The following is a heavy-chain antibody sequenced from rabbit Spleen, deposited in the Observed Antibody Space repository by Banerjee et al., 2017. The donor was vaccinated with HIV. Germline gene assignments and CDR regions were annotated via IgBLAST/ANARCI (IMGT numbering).Heavy chain of an antibody. V-gene: IGHV1S45*01. J-gene: IGHJ4*01. Sequence: QEQLEESGGGLVKPEGSLTLTCKASGFSFTDRDVMCWVRQAPGKGLEWIACINAYTAKPVYATWAKGRFTISRTSSTTVTLQMTSLTAADTAAYFCARDLASVVGWNFNLWGQGTLVTVS. CDR3: ARDLASVVGWNFNL. D-gene: IGHD3-1*01. CDR1: GFSFTDRDV. CDR2: INAYTAKP.